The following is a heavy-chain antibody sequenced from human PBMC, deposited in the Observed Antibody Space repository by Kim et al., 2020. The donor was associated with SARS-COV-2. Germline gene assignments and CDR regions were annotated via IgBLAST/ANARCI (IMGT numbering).Heavy chain of an antibody. CDR3: AKDRLREGDGFDY. V-gene: IGHV3-30*18. J-gene: IGHJ4*02. CDR1: GFTLSSRG. CDR2: LSYDETKT. D-gene: IGHD4-17*01. Sequence: GGSLRLSCAASGFTLSSRGMHWVRQAPGKGLEWVAVLSYDETKTYYADSVKGRFTISRDNSRNTVYLQMDSLRADDTAVYYCAKDRLREGDGFDYWGQGTLATVHS.